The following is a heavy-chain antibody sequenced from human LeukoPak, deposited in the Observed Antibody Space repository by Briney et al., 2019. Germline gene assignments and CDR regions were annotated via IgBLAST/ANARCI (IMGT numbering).Heavy chain of an antibody. CDR1: GFTVSSSY. CDR2: IYSGGST. V-gene: IGHV3-66*01. D-gene: IGHD2-15*01. CDR3: ARDHVGGTGGAFDI. J-gene: IGHJ3*02. Sequence: GGSLRLSCAASGFTVSSSYMSWVRQAPGKGLEWVSVIYSGGSTYYADSVKGRFTISRDNSKNTLYLQMNSLRAEDTAVYYCARDHVGGTGGAFDIWGQGTMVTVSS.